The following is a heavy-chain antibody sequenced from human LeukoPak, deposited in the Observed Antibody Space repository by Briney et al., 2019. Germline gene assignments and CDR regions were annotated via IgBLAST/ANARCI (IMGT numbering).Heavy chain of an antibody. J-gene: IGHJ6*03. Sequence: SVKVSCKASGGTFSSYAISWVRQAPGQGLEWIGGIIPIFGTANYAQKFQGRVTITTDESTSTAYMELSSLRSEDTAVYYCARDRAGPGRLYYYYYMDVWGKGTTVTVSS. CDR3: ARDRAGPGRLYYYYYMDV. CDR1: GGTFSSYA. V-gene: IGHV1-69*05. D-gene: IGHD6-19*01. CDR2: IIPIFGTA.